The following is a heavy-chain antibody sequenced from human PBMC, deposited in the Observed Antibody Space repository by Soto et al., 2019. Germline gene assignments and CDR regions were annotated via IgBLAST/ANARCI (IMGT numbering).Heavy chain of an antibody. CDR3: ARSEWLYFDY. Sequence: GGSLILSCAASGFPFSSDAMSWVRQAPGKGLEWVSAITGSGFTTNYADSVKGRFAISRDNSKNTVYLQMNSLRAEDTAVYYCARSEWLYFDYWGQGTLVTVSS. CDR1: GFPFSSDA. CDR2: ITGSGFTT. D-gene: IGHD5-12*01. V-gene: IGHV3-23*01. J-gene: IGHJ4*02.